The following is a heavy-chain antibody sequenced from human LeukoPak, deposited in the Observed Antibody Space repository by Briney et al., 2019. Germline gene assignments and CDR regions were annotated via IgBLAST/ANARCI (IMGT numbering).Heavy chain of an antibody. D-gene: IGHD5-24*01. J-gene: IGHJ4*02. CDR3: AIINHPDGRVY. V-gene: IGHV5-51*01. CDR1: GYPFTTSW. Sequence: GESLKISCQGFGYPFTTSWIGWVRQLPGKGLEWTAIIYAGNSDAKYSPSFRGQVSISTDRSISTAYLHWSSLKASDTAIYYCAIINHPDGRVYWGQGTLVTVSS. CDR2: IYAGNSDA.